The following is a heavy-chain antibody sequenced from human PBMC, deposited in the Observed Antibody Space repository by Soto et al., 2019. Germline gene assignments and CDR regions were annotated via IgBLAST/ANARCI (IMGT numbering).Heavy chain of an antibody. J-gene: IGHJ4*02. CDR1: GGSISSYY. D-gene: IGHD2-21*01. CDR2: IYYSGST. CDR3: ARDPGGNIPTLYYFDY. Sequence: SETLSLTCTVSGGSISSYYWSWIRQPPGKGLEWIGYIYYSGSTNYNPSLKSRVTISVDTSKNQFSLKLSSVTAADTAVYYCARDPGGNIPTLYYFDYWGKGTLVTVS. V-gene: IGHV4-59*01.